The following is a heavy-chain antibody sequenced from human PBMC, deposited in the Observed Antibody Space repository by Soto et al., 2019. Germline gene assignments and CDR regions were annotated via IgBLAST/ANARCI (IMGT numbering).Heavy chain of an antibody. D-gene: IGHD4-17*01. Sequence: GGSLRLSCSTSGFTFGDYGMTWFRQAPGKGLEWVGLIRSKSYGKTTEYAASATDRFTISRDDSKRIAYLQMNSLKADDTAVYYCTRERWDYGDAKWYFDLWGRGTRVTVPS. J-gene: IGHJ2*01. CDR3: TRERWDYGDAKWYFDL. V-gene: IGHV3-49*03. CDR1: GFTFGDYG. CDR2: IRSKSYGKTT.